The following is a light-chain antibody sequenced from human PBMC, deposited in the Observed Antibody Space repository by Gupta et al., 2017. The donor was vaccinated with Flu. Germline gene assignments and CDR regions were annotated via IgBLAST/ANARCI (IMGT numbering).Light chain of an antibody. CDR3: QQYYTTPLA. CDR1: QSVFYSSTNKNY. Sequence: DFVLTQSPDSLAVSLGERATINCESSQSVFYSSTNKNYLAWYQQKPGQPPKLLIYWASTRESGVPDRFSGSGSGTDFTLTISSLQAEDVAVYYCQQYYTTPLAFGPGTKVDI. J-gene: IGKJ3*01. V-gene: IGKV4-1*01. CDR2: WAS.